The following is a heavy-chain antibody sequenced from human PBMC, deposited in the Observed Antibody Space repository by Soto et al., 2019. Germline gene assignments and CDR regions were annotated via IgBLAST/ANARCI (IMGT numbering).Heavy chain of an antibody. J-gene: IGHJ3*02. Sequence: GGSLRLSCAASGFTFSNAWMSWVRQAPGKGLEWVGRIKSKTDGGTTDYAAPVKGRFTISRDDSKNTLYLQMNSLKTEDTAVYYCTTDLYDYIWGSYHHYAFDIWGQGTMVTVSS. V-gene: IGHV3-15*01. CDR1: GFTFSNAW. CDR2: IKSKTDGGTT. CDR3: TTDLYDYIWGSYHHYAFDI. D-gene: IGHD3-16*02.